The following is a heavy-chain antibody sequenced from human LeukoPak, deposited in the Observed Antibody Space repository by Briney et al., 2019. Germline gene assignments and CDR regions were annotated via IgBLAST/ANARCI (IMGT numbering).Heavy chain of an antibody. CDR2: ISAYNGNT. Sequence: ASVKVSCTPSGYTFTSYGISWVRQAPGQGLEWMGWISAYNGNTNYAQKLQGRVTMTTDTSTSTAYMELRSLRSDDTAVYYCARDRPVGDSSGYYGYWGQGTLVTVSS. CDR3: ARDRPVGDSSGYYGY. V-gene: IGHV1-18*01. CDR1: GYTFTSYG. J-gene: IGHJ4*02. D-gene: IGHD3-22*01.